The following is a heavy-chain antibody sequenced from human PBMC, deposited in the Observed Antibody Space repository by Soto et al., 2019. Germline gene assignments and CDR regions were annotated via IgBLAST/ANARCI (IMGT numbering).Heavy chain of an antibody. Sequence: PGESLKISCKGSGYRFTSYWIGWVRQMPGKGLEWMGIIYPGDSDTRYSPSFQGQVTISADKSISTAYLQWSSLKASDTAMYYCARGGGYSYGLAGYYYYGMDVWGQGTTGTAP. J-gene: IGHJ6*02. CDR3: ARGGGYSYGLAGYYYYGMDV. D-gene: IGHD5-18*01. CDR2: IYPGDSDT. V-gene: IGHV5-51*01. CDR1: GYRFTSYW.